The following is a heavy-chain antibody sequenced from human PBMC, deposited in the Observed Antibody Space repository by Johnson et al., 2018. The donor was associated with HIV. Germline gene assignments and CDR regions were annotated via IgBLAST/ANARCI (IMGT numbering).Heavy chain of an antibody. V-gene: IGHV3-20*04. CDR1: GFTFDDYG. D-gene: IGHD4-17*01. J-gene: IGHJ3*02. CDR2: INWNGGST. Sequence: VQLVESGGGVVRPGGSLRLSCAASGFTFDDYGMSWVRQAPGKGLEWVSGINWNGGSTGYADSVKGRFTISRDNAKNSLYLQMNSLRAEDTAVYYCAREVDYAVNTQHLDAFDIWGQGTMVTVSS. CDR3: AREVDYAVNTQHLDAFDI.